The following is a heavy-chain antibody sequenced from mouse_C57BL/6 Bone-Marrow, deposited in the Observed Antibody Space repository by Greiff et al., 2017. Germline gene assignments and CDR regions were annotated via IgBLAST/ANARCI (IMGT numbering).Heavy chain of an antibody. CDR2: IRNKANNHAT. CDR3: SYDGSFAY. Sequence: DVHLVESGGGLVQPGGSMKLSCAASGFTFSDAWMHWVRQFPEQGLEWVGEIRNKANNHATYYAESVKGRFTISRDDSKSSVYLQMNSLRAEDTGIYYCSYDGSFAYWGQGTLVTVSA. J-gene: IGHJ3*01. CDR1: GFTFSDAW. D-gene: IGHD2-3*01. V-gene: IGHV6-6*01.